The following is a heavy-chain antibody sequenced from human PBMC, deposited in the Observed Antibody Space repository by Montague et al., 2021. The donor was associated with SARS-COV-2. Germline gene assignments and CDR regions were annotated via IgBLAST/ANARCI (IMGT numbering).Heavy chain of an antibody. CDR3: VREIRGGTSGFDP. V-gene: IGHV4-39*07. J-gene: IGHJ5*02. CDR1: GASISNSDYS. CDR2: FYYSENT. D-gene: IGHD2-15*01. Sequence: SETLSLTCTVSGASISNSDYSWGWIRQPPGKGLEYIGNFYYSENTYYNPSLKSRVTMSVDTSKNQFSLKLRSVTAADTAVYYRVREIRGGTSGFDPWGQGTLVTVSS.